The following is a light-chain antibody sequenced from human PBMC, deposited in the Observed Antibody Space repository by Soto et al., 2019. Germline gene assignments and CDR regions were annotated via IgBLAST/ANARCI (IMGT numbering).Light chain of an antibody. V-gene: IGLV1-47*01. CDR2: RND. CDR1: SSNIGFKY. CDR3: AAWDDSLTGVV. Sequence: QAVVTQPPSASGTPGQRVTISCSGSSSNIGFKYVFWYQQLPGTAARLLIYRNDQRPTGVPDRFSGSKSGTSASLAISGLRSEDEADYHCAAWDDSLTGVVFGGGTKLTVL. J-gene: IGLJ2*01.